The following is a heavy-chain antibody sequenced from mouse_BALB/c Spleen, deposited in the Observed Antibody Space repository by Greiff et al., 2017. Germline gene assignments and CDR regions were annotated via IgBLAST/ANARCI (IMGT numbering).Heavy chain of an antibody. CDR3: TRPSTGVGGYAMDY. Sequence: QVQLQQPGAELVKPGASVKLSCKASGYTFTSYWMHWVKQRPGQGLEWIGEIDPSDSYTNYNQKFKGKATLTVDKSSSTAYMQLSSLTSEDSAVYYSTRPSTGVGGYAMDYWGQGTSVTVSS. V-gene: IGHV1-69*02. J-gene: IGHJ4*01. D-gene: IGHD1-1*01. CDR1: GYTFTSYW. CDR2: IDPSDSYT.